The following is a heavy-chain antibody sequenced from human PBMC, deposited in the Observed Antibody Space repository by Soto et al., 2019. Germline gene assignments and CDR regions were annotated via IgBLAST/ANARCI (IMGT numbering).Heavy chain of an antibody. CDR1: GGSISSYY. CDR3: ARRHNRSAHQYYFDY. CDR2: IYYSGST. D-gene: IGHD3-3*01. Sequence: SETLSLTCTVSGGSISSYYWSWIRQPPGKGLEWIGYIYYSGSTNYNPSLKSRVTISVDTSKNQFSLKLSSVTAADTAVYYCARRHNRSAHQYYFDYWGQGTLVTVSS. V-gene: IGHV4-59*01. J-gene: IGHJ4*02.